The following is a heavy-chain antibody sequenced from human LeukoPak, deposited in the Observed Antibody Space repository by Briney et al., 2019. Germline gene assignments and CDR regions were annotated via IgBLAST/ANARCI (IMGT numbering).Heavy chain of an antibody. D-gene: IGHD6-13*01. V-gene: IGHV4-34*01. Sequence: SETLSLTCAVYGGSFSGYYWSWIRQPPGKGLEWIGEINHSGSTNYNPSPKSRVTISLDTSKNQFSLKLSSVTAADTAVYYCARHDGSSWYYAFDVWGQGTMVTVSS. J-gene: IGHJ3*01. CDR2: INHSGST. CDR1: GGSFSGYY. CDR3: ARHDGSSWYYAFDV.